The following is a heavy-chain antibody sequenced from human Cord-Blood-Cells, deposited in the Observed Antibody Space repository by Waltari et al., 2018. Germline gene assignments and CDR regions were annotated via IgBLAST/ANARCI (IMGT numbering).Heavy chain of an antibody. J-gene: IGHJ6*02. Sequence: QVQLQQSGPGLVTPSPTLSLTCAISGDSVSSHSSAWTWFRPSPSRGLEWLGRTYYRSKWYNDYAVSVKSRITINPDTSKNQLSLQLNSVTPEDTAVYYCARSRGAAGYYGMDVWGQGTTVTVSS. CDR3: ARSRGAAGYYGMDV. V-gene: IGHV6-1*01. CDR2: TYYRSKWYN. D-gene: IGHD6-13*01. CDR1: GDSVSSHSSA.